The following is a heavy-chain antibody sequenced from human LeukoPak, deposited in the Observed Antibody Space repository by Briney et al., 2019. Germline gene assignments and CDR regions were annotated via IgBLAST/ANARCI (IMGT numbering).Heavy chain of an antibody. CDR3: ARSYSYGHGVRFRFDY. Sequence: GGTLRLSCAASGFTFSSYSMNWVRQAPGKGLEWVSSISSSSSYIYYADSMKGRFTISRDNAKNSLYLQMNSLRAEDTAVYYCARSYSYGHGVRFRFDYWGQGTLVTVSS. CDR1: GFTFSSYS. V-gene: IGHV3-21*01. D-gene: IGHD5-18*01. CDR2: ISSSSSYI. J-gene: IGHJ4*02.